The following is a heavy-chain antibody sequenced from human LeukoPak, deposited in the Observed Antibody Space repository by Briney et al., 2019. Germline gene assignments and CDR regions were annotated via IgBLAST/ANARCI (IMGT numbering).Heavy chain of an antibody. CDR3: TRLVGAND. CDR1: GFTFSDRA. V-gene: IGHV3-72*01. J-gene: IGHJ4*02. CDR2: IRNKANSYTT. Sequence: PGGSLRLSCAASGFTFSDRAMDWVRQAPGKGLEWVGRIRNKANSYTTEYAASVQGRFTVSRDDSKNSLYLQMNSMKTEDTAVYYCTRLVGANDWGQGTLVTVSS. D-gene: IGHD1-26*01.